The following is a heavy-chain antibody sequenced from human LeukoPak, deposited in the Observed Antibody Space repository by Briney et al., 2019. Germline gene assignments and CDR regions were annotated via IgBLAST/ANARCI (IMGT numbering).Heavy chain of an antibody. Sequence: SETLSLTCTVPGGSISSYYWSWIRQPPGKGLEWIGDIYYSGSTNYNPSLKSRGTISVDTSKNQFSLKLSSVTPADTAVYYCARERYGSGSYYTDYWGQGTLVTVSS. CDR3: ARERYGSGSYYTDY. J-gene: IGHJ4*02. CDR2: IYYSGST. CDR1: GGSISSYY. V-gene: IGHV4-59*01. D-gene: IGHD3-10*01.